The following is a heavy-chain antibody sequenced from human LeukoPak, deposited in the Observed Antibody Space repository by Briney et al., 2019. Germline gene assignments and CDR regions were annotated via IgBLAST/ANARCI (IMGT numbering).Heavy chain of an antibody. Sequence: GGSLRLSCAASGFTFSSYSMNWVRQAPGKGLEWVSSISSSSSYIYYADSVKGRFTISRDNARNSLYLQMNSLRAEDTAVYYCASLGATTLFGSYWGQGTLVTVSS. J-gene: IGHJ4*02. CDR1: GFTFSSYS. V-gene: IGHV3-21*01. CDR2: ISSSSSYI. CDR3: ASLGATTLFGSY. D-gene: IGHD1-26*01.